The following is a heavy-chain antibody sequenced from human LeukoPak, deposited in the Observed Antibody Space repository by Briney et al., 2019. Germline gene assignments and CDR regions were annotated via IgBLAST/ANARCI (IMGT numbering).Heavy chain of an antibody. J-gene: IGHJ4*02. CDR3: ARTPRAYDSSGYDY. CDR1: GYSISSSNW. CDR2: IYYSGST. D-gene: IGHD3-22*01. Sequence: PSETLSLTCAVSGYSISSSNWRGWIRQPPGKGLEWIGYIYYSGSTYYNPSLKSRVTMSVDTSKNQFSLKLSSVTAVDTAVYYCARTPRAYDSSGYDYWGQGTLVTVSS. V-gene: IGHV4-28*01.